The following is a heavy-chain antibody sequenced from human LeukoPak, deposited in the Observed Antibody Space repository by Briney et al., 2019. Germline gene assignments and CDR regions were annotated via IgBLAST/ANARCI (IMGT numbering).Heavy chain of an antibody. CDR2: IYYGGSA. Sequence: SETLSLTCTVSGGSISSSSYYWGWIRQPPGKGLEWIGSIYYGGSAYYNPSLKSRVTISVDTSRNQFSLNLTSVTAADTAVYYCARLSHDSNGYYFFDYWGQGTLVTVSS. V-gene: IGHV4-39*01. CDR1: GGSISSSSYY. J-gene: IGHJ4*02. CDR3: ARLSHDSNGYYFFDY. D-gene: IGHD3-22*01.